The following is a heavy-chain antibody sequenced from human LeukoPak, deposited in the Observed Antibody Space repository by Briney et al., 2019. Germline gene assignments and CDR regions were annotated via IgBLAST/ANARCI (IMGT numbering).Heavy chain of an antibody. CDR2: IIAGGGST. V-gene: IGHV3-23*01. CDR1: GFTLSSYA. Sequence: HPGGSLRLSCAASGFTLSSYAMSWVRQAPGKGLEWVSSIIAGGGSTNYADSVKGRFTISRDNSKNTLYLQMNSLRAEDTAVYYCAAGKYYFDYWGQGTLVTVSS. J-gene: IGHJ4*02. CDR3: AAGKYYFDY.